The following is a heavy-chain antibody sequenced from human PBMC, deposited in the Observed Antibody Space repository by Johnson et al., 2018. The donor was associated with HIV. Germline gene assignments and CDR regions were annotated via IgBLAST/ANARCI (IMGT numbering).Heavy chain of an antibody. V-gene: IGHV3-15*01. CDR3: ATITRSYYFDSSGYLYDAFVL. CDR1: GFTFSNHH. Sequence: VQLVESGGGLVKPGGSLRLSCAVSGFTFSNHHMTWVRQAPGKGLEWVGQIKSRTDGGTTDYGAPVKGRFTISRNDSENTLRLQMNSLKTEDTALYYCATITRSYYFDSSGYLYDAFVLWGQGTVVTVSS. CDR2: IKSRTDGGTT. J-gene: IGHJ3*01. D-gene: IGHD3-22*01.